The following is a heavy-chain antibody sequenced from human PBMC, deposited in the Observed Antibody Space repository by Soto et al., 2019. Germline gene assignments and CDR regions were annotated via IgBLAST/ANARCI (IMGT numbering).Heavy chain of an antibody. J-gene: IGHJ5*02. Sequence: SETLSLTCTVSGGSSSSSSYYWGWIRQPPGKGLEWIGSIYYSGSTYYNPSLKSRVTISIDTSKNHCSLKLSSVTAADTAVYYCATQEVGGSYVYTFYPWGQGTLVTVSS. D-gene: IGHD1-26*01. CDR1: GGSSSSSSYY. CDR3: ATQEVGGSYVYTFYP. CDR2: IYYSGST. V-gene: IGHV4-39*02.